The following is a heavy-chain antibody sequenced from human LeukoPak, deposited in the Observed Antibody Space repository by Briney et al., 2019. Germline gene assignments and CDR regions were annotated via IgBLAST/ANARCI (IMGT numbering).Heavy chain of an antibody. D-gene: IGHD6-6*01. CDR2: ISGSGGST. CDR3: QARHGY. CDR1: GFTFSGYS. Sequence: GGSLRLSCAASGFTFSGYSINWVRQAPGKGLEWVSAISGSGGSTYYADSVKGRFTVSRDSSKNTLYLQMESLRVEDTAVYYCQARHGYWGHGTLVTVSS. V-gene: IGHV3-23*01. J-gene: IGHJ4*01.